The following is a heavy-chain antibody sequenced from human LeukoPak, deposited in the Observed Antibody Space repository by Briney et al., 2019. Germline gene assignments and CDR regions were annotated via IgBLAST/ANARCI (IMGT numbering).Heavy chain of an antibody. CDR2: INHSGST. CDR3: ARRAYDSSGPGWFDP. J-gene: IGHJ5*02. CDR1: GGSFSGYY. Sequence: PSETLSLTCAVYGGSFSGYYWSWIRQPPGKGLEWIGEINHSGSTNYNPSLKSGVTISVDTSKNQFSLKLSSVTAADTAVYYCARRAYDSSGPGWFDPWGQGTLVTVSS. D-gene: IGHD3-22*01. V-gene: IGHV4-34*01.